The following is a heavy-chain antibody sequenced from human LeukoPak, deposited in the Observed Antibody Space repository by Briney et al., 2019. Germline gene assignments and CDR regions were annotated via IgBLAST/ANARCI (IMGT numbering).Heavy chain of an antibody. Sequence: PGGSLRLSCAASGFTFSAYAMSWARQAPGKGLEGVSAISGSGGDKYYADSVKGRFTISRDNSKNTLYLQINSLRAEDTAVYYCAKDGLGCSGGSCYSDYWGQGTLVTVSS. CDR2: ISGSGGDK. V-gene: IGHV3-23*01. CDR3: AKDGLGCSGGSCYSDY. CDR1: GFTFSAYA. J-gene: IGHJ4*02. D-gene: IGHD2-15*01.